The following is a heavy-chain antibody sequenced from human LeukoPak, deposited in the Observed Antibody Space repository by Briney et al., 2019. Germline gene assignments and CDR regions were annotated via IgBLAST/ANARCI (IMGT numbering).Heavy chain of an antibody. CDR3: ARGTITTVTDS. J-gene: IGHJ4*02. D-gene: IGHD4-17*01. CDR2: IYLRGNT. Sequence: PSETLSLTCAISGGSISSSNWWTWVRPPPGKGLEWVGEIYLRGNTNYNPSLESRVTISVDESRTQLSLTLESVTAADTAVYYCARGTITTVTDSWGPGTLVTVSS. V-gene: IGHV4-4*02. CDR1: GGSISSSNW.